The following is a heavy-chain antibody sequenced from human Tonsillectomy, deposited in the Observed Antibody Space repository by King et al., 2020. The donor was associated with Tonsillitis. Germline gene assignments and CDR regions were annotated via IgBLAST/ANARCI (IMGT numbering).Heavy chain of an antibody. D-gene: IGHD6-19*01. V-gene: IGHV3-23*04. CDR1: GFTFASYA. CDR3: AKTSGWYSGDAFDI. Sequence: DVQLVESGGGLVQPGGSLRLSCAASGFTFASYAMSWVRQAPGNGLEWVSAISVSGCSTYYADSVKGRFTISRDNSKNTLYLQMNSLRAEDTAVYSCAKTSGWYSGDAFDIWGQGTMVTVSS. CDR2: ISVSGCST. J-gene: IGHJ3*02.